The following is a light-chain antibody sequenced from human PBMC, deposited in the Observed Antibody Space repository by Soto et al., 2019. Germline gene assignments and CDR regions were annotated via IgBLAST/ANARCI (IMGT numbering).Light chain of an antibody. V-gene: IGLV2-14*01. J-gene: IGLJ1*01. CDR2: DVS. CDR1: SSDVGGYNY. CDR3: GSYTSSSTYV. Sequence: QSALTQPASVSGSPGQSITISCTGTSSDVGGYNYVSWYQQHPDKAPKLMIYDVSNRPSGVSNRFSGSKSGNTASLTISGLQAEDEADYYCGSYTSSSTYVFGTGTKVTVL.